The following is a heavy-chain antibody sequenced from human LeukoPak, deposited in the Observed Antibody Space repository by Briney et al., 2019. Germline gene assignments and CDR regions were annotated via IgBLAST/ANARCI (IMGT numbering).Heavy chain of an antibody. CDR1: GFTFSTYR. V-gene: IGHV3-7*01. CDR3: ARGGYRQKEF. CDR2: IKPDGSEK. Sequence: GGSLRLSCAASGFTFSTYRMTWVRQAPGKGLEWVATIKPDGSEKWYVDSVKGRFTISRDNAKNSLYLQMNSLRVEDTAVYYCARGGYRQKEFWGQGTLVTVSS. J-gene: IGHJ4*02. D-gene: IGHD2-15*01.